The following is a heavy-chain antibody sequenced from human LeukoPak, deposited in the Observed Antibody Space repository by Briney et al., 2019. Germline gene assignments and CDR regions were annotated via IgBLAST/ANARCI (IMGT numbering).Heavy chain of an antibody. CDR1: GYSFTSYW. CDR3: ARVNDSNSGEKYYYYYYYMDV. J-gene: IGHJ6*03. Sequence: GESLKISCKGSGYSFTSYWIGWVRQMPGKGLEWMGIIYPGDSDTRYSPSFQGQVTISADKSISTAYLQWSSLKASDTAMYYCARVNDSNSGEKYYYYYYYMDVWGKGTTVTVSS. CDR2: IYPGDSDT. V-gene: IGHV5-51*01. D-gene: IGHD4-11*01.